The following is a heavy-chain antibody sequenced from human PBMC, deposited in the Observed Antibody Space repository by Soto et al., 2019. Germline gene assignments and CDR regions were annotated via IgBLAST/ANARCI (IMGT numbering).Heavy chain of an antibody. CDR1: GFTFSSYA. V-gene: IGHV3-23*01. CDR3: AKDPSYFGTFDY. D-gene: IGHD3-9*01. J-gene: IGHJ4*02. Sequence: EVQLLESGGGLVQPGGSLRLSCAASGFTFSSYAMSWVRQAPGKGLEWVSAISGSGGSTYYADSVKGRFTISRDNSKNTLYLQMTSLRAEDTAVYYCAKDPSYFGTFDYWGQGTLVTVSS. CDR2: ISGSGGST.